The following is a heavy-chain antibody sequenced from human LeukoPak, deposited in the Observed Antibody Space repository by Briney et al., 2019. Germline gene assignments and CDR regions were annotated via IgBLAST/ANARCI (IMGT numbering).Heavy chain of an antibody. J-gene: IGHJ6*03. CDR1: GYTFTSYY. CDR2: INPSGGST. Sequence: ASVKVSCKASGYTFTSYYMHWVRQAPGQGLEWMGLINPSGGSTSYAQKFQGRVTMTRDMSTSTVYMELSSLRSEDTAVYYCAREGSGYDQYYYMDVWGKGTTVTVSS. D-gene: IGHD5-12*01. V-gene: IGHV1-46*01. CDR3: AREGSGYDQYYYMDV.